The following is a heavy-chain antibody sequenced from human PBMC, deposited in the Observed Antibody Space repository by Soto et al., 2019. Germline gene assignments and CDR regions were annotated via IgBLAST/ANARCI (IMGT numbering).Heavy chain of an antibody. CDR2: IDPSDSYT. D-gene: IGHD6-6*01. CDR3: ASHRGQLVTYYYYGMDV. V-gene: IGHV5-10-1*01. Sequence: GESLKISCKGSGYSFTSYWISWVRQMPGKGLEWMGRIDPSDSYTNYSPSFQGHVTISADKSISTAYLQWSSLKASDTAMYYCASHRGQLVTYYYYGMDVWGQGTTVTVSS. J-gene: IGHJ6*02. CDR1: GYSFTSYW.